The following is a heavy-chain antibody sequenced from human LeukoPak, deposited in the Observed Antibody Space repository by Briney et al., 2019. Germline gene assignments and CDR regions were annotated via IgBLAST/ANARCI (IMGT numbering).Heavy chain of an antibody. CDR1: GGSITSTNY. J-gene: IGHJ4*02. D-gene: IGHD2-15*01. CDR2: INHSGST. CDR3: ARVGAAFDY. Sequence: PSETLSLTCGVSGGSITSTNYWTWVRQPPGKGLEWIGEINHSGSTNYSPSLKSRVTISVDTSKNQFSLKVGSVTAADTAVYYCARVGAAFDYWGQGTLVTVSS. V-gene: IGHV4-4*02.